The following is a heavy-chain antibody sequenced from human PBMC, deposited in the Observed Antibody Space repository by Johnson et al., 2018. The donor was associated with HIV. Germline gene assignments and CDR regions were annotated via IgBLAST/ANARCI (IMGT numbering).Heavy chain of an antibody. CDR3: ARVRLSGSYQGDAFDI. J-gene: IGHJ3*02. V-gene: IGHV3-20*04. CDR1: GFTFDDYG. Sequence: VQLVESGGGVVQPGRSLRLSCAASGFTFDDYGMSWVRQGPGKGLEWVSGINWNGGSCGYADSLLGRFTISRDNAKKSLYRQMNSLRGEDTALYYCARVRLSGSYQGDAFDIWGQGTMVTVSS. CDR2: INWNGGSC. D-gene: IGHD1-26*01.